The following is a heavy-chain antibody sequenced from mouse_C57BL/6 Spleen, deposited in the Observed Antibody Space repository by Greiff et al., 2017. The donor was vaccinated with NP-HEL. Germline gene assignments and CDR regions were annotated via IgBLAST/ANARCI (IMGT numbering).Heavy chain of an antibody. CDR2: IDPGNSDT. CDR3: TRRGVNYGSSFWYFDV. D-gene: IGHD1-1*01. CDR1: GYTFTSYW. V-gene: IGHV1-5*01. J-gene: IGHJ1*03. Sequence: EVQLVESGTVLARPGASVKMSCKTSGYTFTSYWMHWVKQRPGQGLEWIGAIDPGNSDTSYNQKFKGKAKLTAVTSASTAYMELSSLTNEDSAVYYCTRRGVNYGSSFWYFDVWGTGTTVTVSS.